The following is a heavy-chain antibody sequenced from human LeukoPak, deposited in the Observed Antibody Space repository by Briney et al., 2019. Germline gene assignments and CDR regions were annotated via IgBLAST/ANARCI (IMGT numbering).Heavy chain of an antibody. J-gene: IGHJ4*02. CDR3: AKDGNWARFEN. CDR1: GFTFSHYG. V-gene: IGHV3-23*01. Sequence: GGTLRLSCAASGFTFSHYGMNWVRQAPGKGLEWVSGITSRGTTYYAESVKGRFTISRDNSKNTLYLQMNSQRAEDTAAYYCAKDGNWARFENWGQGTLVTVSS. D-gene: IGHD7-27*01. CDR2: ITSRGTT.